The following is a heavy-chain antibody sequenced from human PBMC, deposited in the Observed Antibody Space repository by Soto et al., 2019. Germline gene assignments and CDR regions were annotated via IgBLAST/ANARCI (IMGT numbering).Heavy chain of an antibody. CDR2: INPNSDGT. CDR3: ARSDGGPPNWLDS. J-gene: IGHJ5*01. Sequence: QVQLVQSGAEVKKPGASVKVSCKASGYTFTNFHLHWVRQAPGQGLEWMGWINPNSDGTNYAQKFQDWVTMTRDTSISTAYMELSRLRSDDTAVYYCARSDGGPPNWLDSWGQGTLVTVSS. CDR1: GYTFTNFH. V-gene: IGHV1-2*04.